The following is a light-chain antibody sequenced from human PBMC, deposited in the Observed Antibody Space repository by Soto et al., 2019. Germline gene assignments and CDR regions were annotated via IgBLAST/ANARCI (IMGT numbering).Light chain of an antibody. CDR3: SSRTTSNPYV. Sequence: QSALTQPASVSGSPGQSITISCTGTSSDIGAYNSVSWYQQHPGKAPKLMIYEVSNRPSGVSNRFSASKSGNTASLTISGLQADDEADYYCSSRTTSNPYVFGTGTKVTVL. J-gene: IGLJ1*01. CDR1: SSDIGAYNS. V-gene: IGLV2-14*01. CDR2: EVS.